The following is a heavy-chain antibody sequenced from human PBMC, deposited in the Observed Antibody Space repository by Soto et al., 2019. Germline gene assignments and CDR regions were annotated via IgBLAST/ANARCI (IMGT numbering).Heavy chain of an antibody. J-gene: IGHJ5*02. V-gene: IGHV1-2*02. CDR3: ARDRSSGSYSNWFDP. CDR1: GYTFTGYY. D-gene: IGHD1-26*01. Sequence: QVQLVQSGAEVKKPGASVKVSCKASGYTFTGYYMHWVRQAPGQGLEWMGWINPNSGGTNYAQKFQGRVTMLRETSISTACMELSRLRSDDTAVYYCARDRSSGSYSNWFDPWGQGTLVTVSS. CDR2: INPNSGGT.